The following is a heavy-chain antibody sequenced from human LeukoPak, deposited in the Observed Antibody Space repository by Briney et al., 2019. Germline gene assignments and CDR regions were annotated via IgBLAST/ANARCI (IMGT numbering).Heavy chain of an antibody. V-gene: IGHV4-39*01. D-gene: IGHD2-21*01. CDR1: RGSIGSFNYY. J-gene: IGHJ4*02. CDR2: IYYTGST. Sequence: SETLSLTCTVSRGSIGSFNYYWGWIRQPPGKGLEWIGNIYYTGSTYYNPSLKSRVTISVDTSKNQFSLTLNSLTAADTAVYYCARGGRIATYYFDYWGQGALVTVSS. CDR3: ARGGRIATYYFDY.